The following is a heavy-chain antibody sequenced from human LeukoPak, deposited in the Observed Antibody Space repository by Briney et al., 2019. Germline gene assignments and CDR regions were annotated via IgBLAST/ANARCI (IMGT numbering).Heavy chain of an antibody. CDR2: ISSTGGTA. V-gene: IGHV3-23*01. D-gene: IGHD2-15*01. Sequence: GGSLRLSCAASGFTFSSFEMNWVRQAPGKGLEWVSAISSTGGTAYYADSVKGRFTISRDNSKNTLYLQMNSLRAEDTAIYYCAKNGDRGAYCSGGSCYPYYYYNMDVWGKGTTVTISS. CDR3: AKNGDRGAYCSGGSCYPYYYYNMDV. CDR1: GFTFSSFE. J-gene: IGHJ6*03.